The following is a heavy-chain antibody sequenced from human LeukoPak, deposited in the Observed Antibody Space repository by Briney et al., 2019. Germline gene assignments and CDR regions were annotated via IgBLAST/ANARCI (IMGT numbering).Heavy chain of an antibody. V-gene: IGHV3-30*18. D-gene: IGHD5-12*01. CDR3: AKEGGHDNWFFDL. Sequence: GGSLRLSCAASGFTSSAYGMHWVRQAPGKGLEWVAVVGDSGGVKYYADSVKGRFTISRDNSENTLSLQMDSLRVEDTAVYYCAKEGGHDNWFFDLWGRGTQVTVPS. CDR1: GFTSSAYG. CDR2: VGDSGGVK. J-gene: IGHJ2*01.